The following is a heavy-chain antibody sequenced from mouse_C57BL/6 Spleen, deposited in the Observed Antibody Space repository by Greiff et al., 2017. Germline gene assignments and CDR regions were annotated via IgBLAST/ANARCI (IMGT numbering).Heavy chain of an antibody. CDR3: ARQGGVFDY. V-gene: IGHV5-6*01. D-gene: IGHD1-1*02. Sequence: EVMLVESGGDLVKPGGSLKLSCAASGFTFSSYGMSWVRQTPDKRLEWVATISSGGSYTYYPDSVKGRFTISRDNAKNTLYLQMSSLKSEDTAMYYCARQGGVFDYWGQGTTLTVSS. J-gene: IGHJ2*01. CDR1: GFTFSSYG. CDR2: ISSGGSYT.